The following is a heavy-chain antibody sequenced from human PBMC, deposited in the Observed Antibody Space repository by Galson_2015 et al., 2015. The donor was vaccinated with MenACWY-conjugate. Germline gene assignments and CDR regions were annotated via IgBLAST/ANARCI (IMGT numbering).Heavy chain of an antibody. CDR2: IKADGSFS. CDR3: ARDNNWSFDF. CDR1: GFTFNNYW. V-gene: IGHV3-74*01. D-gene: IGHD1-1*01. Sequence: SLRLSCAASGFTFNNYWMHWVRQPPGKGLEWISYIKADGSFSNYADSVKGRVTISTDNAKNMVYLQMDGLGDEDTAVYFCARDNNWSFDFWGQGTLVTVSS. J-gene: IGHJ4*02.